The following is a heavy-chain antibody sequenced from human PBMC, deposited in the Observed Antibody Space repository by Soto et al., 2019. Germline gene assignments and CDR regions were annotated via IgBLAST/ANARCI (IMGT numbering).Heavy chain of an antibody. CDR2: ISSNSYTI. CDR1: GFTFSSYD. Sequence: PGGSLRLSCAASGFTFSSYDMNWVRQAPGKGLEWVSYISSNSYTIYYADSVKGRFTISRDNAKNSLYLQMNSLRDEDTAVYYCARDLWGYCGVDCYPLDVWGQGTTVTVSS. V-gene: IGHV3-48*02. D-gene: IGHD2-21*02. J-gene: IGHJ6*02. CDR3: ARDLWGYCGVDCYPLDV.